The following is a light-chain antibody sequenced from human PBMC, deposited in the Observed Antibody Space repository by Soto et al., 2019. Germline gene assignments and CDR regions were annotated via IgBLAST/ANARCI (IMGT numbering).Light chain of an antibody. CDR3: QQYGSSPLYT. J-gene: IGKJ2*01. V-gene: IGKV3-20*01. CDR2: GAS. Sequence: EIVLTQSPGTLSLSPGERATLSCRASQSVSSNYLAWYQQKPGQAPRLLIYGASSRATGIPDRFSGSGSGTDFTLTISRLEPEAFAVYFCQQYGSSPLYTFGKGTKLEIK. CDR1: QSVSSNY.